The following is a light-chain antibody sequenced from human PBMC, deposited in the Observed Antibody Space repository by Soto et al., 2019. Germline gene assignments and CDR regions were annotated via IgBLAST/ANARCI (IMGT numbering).Light chain of an antibody. CDR2: AAS. CDR3: QQSYSTPPLT. J-gene: IGKJ4*01. V-gene: IGKV1-39*01. Sequence: DIQMTQSPSSLSAFVGDRVTLTCRASQTISMYLNWYQQKPGKAPILLISAASSLQTGVPSRFNGSGSGTDFTLTISSLQPEDCATYYCQQSYSTPPLTFGGGTKVDNK. CDR1: QTISMY.